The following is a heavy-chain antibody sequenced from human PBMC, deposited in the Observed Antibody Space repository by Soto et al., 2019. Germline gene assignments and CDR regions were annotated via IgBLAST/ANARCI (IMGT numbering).Heavy chain of an antibody. J-gene: IGHJ6*02. CDR2: IYYSGST. V-gene: IGHV4-30-4*02. Sequence: PSDTLSLTCTVSGGSIINSDYYWSWIRQPPGKGLEWIGYIYYSGSTYYNPSLKSRLTISLDTSKNQFSLKLNSMTAADTAVYYCAREEAKPAEEIYSLGLDVWGQGTTVT. CDR1: GGSIINSDYY. CDR3: AREEAKPAEEIYSLGLDV. D-gene: IGHD2-15*01.